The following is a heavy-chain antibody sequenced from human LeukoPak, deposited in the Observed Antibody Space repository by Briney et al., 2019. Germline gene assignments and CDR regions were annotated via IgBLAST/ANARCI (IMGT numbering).Heavy chain of an antibody. CDR2: INSGGST. Sequence: PGGSLRLSCAASGFTVSNNYMAWFRQPPGKGLEWASVINSGGSTDYADSVKGRFTISRDNSKNTLFLQMNSLRAEDTALYYCTRTYGDYDYYYGLDVWGQGTTVTVSS. J-gene: IGHJ6*02. CDR1: GFTVSNNY. V-gene: IGHV3-66*01. CDR3: TRTYGDYDYYYGLDV. D-gene: IGHD4-17*01.